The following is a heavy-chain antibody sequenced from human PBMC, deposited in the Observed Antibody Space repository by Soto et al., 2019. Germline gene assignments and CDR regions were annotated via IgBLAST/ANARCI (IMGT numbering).Heavy chain of an antibody. D-gene: IGHD3-3*01. V-gene: IGHV1-69*02. CDR2: IIPILGIA. CDR1: GGTFSSYT. CDR3: ALAPGATWSGSAAPYNWFDP. J-gene: IGHJ5*02. Sequence: QVQLVQSGAEVKKPGSSVKVSCKASGGTFSSYTISWVRQAPGQGLEWMGRIIPILGIANYAQKFQGRVTITADKSTSTAYMELSSLRSEDTAVYYCALAPGATWSGSAAPYNWFDPWGQGTLVTVSS.